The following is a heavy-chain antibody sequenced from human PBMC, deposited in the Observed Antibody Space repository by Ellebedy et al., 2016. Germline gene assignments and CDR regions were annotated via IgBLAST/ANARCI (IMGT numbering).Heavy chain of an antibody. CDR2: ISGSGGST. CDR1: GFTFSSSA. Sequence: GGSLRLXXAASGFTFSSSAMSWVRQAPGKGLECVSPISGSGGSTNYADSVQGRFTISRDNSKSTLYLQMNSLRVEDTAVYYCAKIERHFEQQLGSRGFYYYDIDVWGKGTTVTVS. D-gene: IGHD6-13*01. CDR3: AKIERHFEQQLGSRGFYYYDIDV. V-gene: IGHV3-23*01. J-gene: IGHJ6*03.